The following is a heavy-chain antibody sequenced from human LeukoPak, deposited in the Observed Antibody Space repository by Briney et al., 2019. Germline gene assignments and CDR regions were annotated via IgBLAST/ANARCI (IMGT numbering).Heavy chain of an antibody. D-gene: IGHD6-6*01. CDR3: ARSLSSSSGGWGAFDI. CDR1: GGSISSYY. CDR2: ISDIGSI. Sequence: SETLSLTCTVSGGSISSYYWSWIRQPPGKGLEWIAYISDIGSINYNPSLKSRVTISLDTSKNRFSLKLSSVTAADTAVYYCARSLSSSSGGWGAFDIWGQGTLVTVSS. V-gene: IGHV4-59*08. J-gene: IGHJ3*02.